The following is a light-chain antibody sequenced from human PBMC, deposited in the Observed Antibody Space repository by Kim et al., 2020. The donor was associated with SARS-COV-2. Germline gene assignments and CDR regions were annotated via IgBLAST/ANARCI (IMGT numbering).Light chain of an antibody. J-gene: IGLJ1*01. V-gene: IGLV3-1*01. CDR3: QAWDSSTHTYV. CDR2: QDN. CDR1: KLGDKY. Sequence: SYELTQPPSVSVSPGKTASITCSGYKLGDKYVSWYQQKPGQSPVVVIYQDNKRPSGIPERFSGSNSGNTATLTISGTQAMVEADYYCQAWDSSTHTYVF.